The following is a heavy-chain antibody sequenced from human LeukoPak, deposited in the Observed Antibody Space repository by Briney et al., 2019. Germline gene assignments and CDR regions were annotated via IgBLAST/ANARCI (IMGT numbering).Heavy chain of an antibody. D-gene: IGHD5-18*01. J-gene: IGHJ5*02. CDR3: VRARGYSYGFDP. CDR2: MFYSGST. CDR1: GGSIIDFPASY. Sequence: PSETLSLTCTASGGSIIDFPASYWRWTRQPPGKGLERIGSMFYSGSTHYDPSLRSRVTISIDTSKNQFSLNLISVTAADTAVYYCVRARGYSYGFDPWGQGALVTVSS. V-gene: IGHV4-39*01.